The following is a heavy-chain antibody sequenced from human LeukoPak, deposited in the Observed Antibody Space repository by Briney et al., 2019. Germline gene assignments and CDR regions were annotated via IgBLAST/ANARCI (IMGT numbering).Heavy chain of an antibody. CDR2: INNDGRST. D-gene: IGHD2-15*01. V-gene: IGHV3-74*01. Sequence: GGSLRLSCAASGFTFSSYWMSWVRQAPGKGLVGVSRINNDGRSTNYADSVKGRFTISRDNSKNTLYLQMNSLRAEDTAVYYCAKEDATYYYYYYMDVWGKGTTVTVSS. CDR3: AKEDATYYYYYYMDV. J-gene: IGHJ6*03. CDR1: GFTFSSYW.